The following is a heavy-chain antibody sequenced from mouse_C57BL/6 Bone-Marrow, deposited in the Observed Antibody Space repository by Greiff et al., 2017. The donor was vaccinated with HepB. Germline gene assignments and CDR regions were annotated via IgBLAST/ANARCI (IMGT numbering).Heavy chain of an antibody. Sequence: VQLKESGPGLVKPSQTVFLTCTVTGISITTGNYRWSWIRQFPGNQLEWIGYIYYSGTITYNPSLTSRTTITRDTPKNQFFLEMNSLTAEDTATYYCARDEGYGNYWFAYWGQVTLVTVSA. V-gene: IGHV3-5*01. J-gene: IGHJ3*01. D-gene: IGHD2-1*01. CDR1: GISITTGNYR. CDR3: ARDEGYGNYWFAY. CDR2: IYYSGTI.